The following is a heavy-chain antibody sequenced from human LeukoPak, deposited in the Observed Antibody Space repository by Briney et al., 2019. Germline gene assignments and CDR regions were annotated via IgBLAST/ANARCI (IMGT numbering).Heavy chain of an antibody. CDR1: GDSVSSNSAA. Sequence: SQTLSLTCAISGDSVSSNSAAWNWMRQSPSRGLEWLGRTYYRSKWYNGYAVFVQSRISVNPDTSKNQFSLQLNSVTPEDTAVYYCARSGSGGWIDYWGQGPLVTVSS. CDR3: ARSGSGGWIDY. D-gene: IGHD6-19*01. CDR2: TYYRSKWYN. J-gene: IGHJ4*02. V-gene: IGHV6-1*01.